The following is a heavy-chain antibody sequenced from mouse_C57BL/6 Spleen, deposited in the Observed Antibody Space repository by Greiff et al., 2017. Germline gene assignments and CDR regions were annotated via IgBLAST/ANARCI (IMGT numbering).Heavy chain of an antibody. CDR2: IDPSDSYT. V-gene: IGHV1-59*01. CDR3: ARISNWEGY. CDR1: GYTFTSYW. D-gene: IGHD4-1*01. J-gene: IGHJ2*01. Sequence: QVQLQQPGAELVRPGTSVKLSCKASGYTFTSYWMHWVKQRPGQGLEWIGVIDPSDSYTNYNQKFKGKATLTVDTSSSTAYMQLSSLTSEDSAVYYCARISNWEGYCGQGTTLTVSS.